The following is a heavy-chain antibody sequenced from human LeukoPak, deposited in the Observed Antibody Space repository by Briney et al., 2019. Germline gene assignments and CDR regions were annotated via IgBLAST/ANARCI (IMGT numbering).Heavy chain of an antibody. CDR3: AKDSGYSYGYYFDY. CDR1: GFTFSSYA. Sequence: GGSLRLSCAASGFTFSSYAMSWVRQAPGKGLEWVSVISSGGGSTYHADSVKGRFTISRDNSKNTLYLQMNSLRAEDTAVYYCAKDSGYSYGYYFDYWGQGTLVTVSS. CDR2: ISSGGGST. J-gene: IGHJ4*02. V-gene: IGHV3-23*01. D-gene: IGHD5-18*01.